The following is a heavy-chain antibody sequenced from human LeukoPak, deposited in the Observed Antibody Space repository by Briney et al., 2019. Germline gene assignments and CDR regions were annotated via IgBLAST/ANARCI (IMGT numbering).Heavy chain of an antibody. CDR2: INPYSGDT. CDR1: GYTFTTYF. D-gene: IGHD2-15*01. CDR3: ARYWAEPAATDDAFDI. Sequence: ASMKVSCKTSGYTFTTYFIHWVRQAPGQGLEWMDGINPYSGDTKYTQRFQGRVNMTRDTSISTAYMELSRLMSDDTAVYYCARYWAEPAATDDAFDIWGQGTMVVVSS. J-gene: IGHJ3*02. V-gene: IGHV1-2*02.